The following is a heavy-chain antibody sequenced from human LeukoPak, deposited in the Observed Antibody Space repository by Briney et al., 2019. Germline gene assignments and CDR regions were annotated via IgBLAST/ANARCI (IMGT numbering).Heavy chain of an antibody. CDR3: AKDQSVAGTSNGFDY. CDR2: ISYDGSNK. CDR1: GFTFSSYG. Sequence: SGGSLRLSCAASGFTFSSYGMHWVRQAPGKGLEWVAVISYDGSNKYYADSVKGRFTISRDNSKNTLYLQMNSLRAEDTAVYYCAKDQSVAGTSNGFDYWGQGTLVTVSS. J-gene: IGHJ4*02. V-gene: IGHV3-30*18. D-gene: IGHD6-19*01.